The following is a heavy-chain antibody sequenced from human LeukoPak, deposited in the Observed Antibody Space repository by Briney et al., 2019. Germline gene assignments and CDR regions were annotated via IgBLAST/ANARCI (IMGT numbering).Heavy chain of an antibody. CDR3: AKDLGGYSYGFMSFGY. J-gene: IGHJ4*02. CDR1: GFTFSSYG. V-gene: IGHV3-30*18. Sequence: GGSLRLSCAASGFTFSSYGMHWVRQAPGKGLEWVAVISFDGTNKFYADSVKGRFTISRDNSKNTLYLQMNSLRAEDTAVYYCAKDLGGYSYGFMSFGYWGQGTLVTVSS. CDR2: ISFDGTNK. D-gene: IGHD5-18*01.